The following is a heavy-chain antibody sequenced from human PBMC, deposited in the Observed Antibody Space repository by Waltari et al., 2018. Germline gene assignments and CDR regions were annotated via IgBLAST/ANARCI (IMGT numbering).Heavy chain of an antibody. V-gene: IGHV3-53*01. CDR3: ARETYYDRSGYFRLGAFDI. CDR1: GFTVSSNY. D-gene: IGHD3-22*01. Sequence: EVQLVESGGGLIQPGGSLRLSCAASGFTVSSNYMSWVRQAPGKGRGWVSLIYSGSSTIYADSVKGRFTISRDDSKNTLYLQMNSLRAEDTAVYYCARETYYDRSGYFRLGAFDIWGQGTVVTVSS. CDR2: IYSGSST. J-gene: IGHJ3*02.